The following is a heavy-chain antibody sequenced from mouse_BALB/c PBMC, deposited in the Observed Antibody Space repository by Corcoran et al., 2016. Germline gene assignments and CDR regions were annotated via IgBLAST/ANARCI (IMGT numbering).Heavy chain of an antibody. D-gene: IGHD2-2*01. CDR2: ISYDGSN. J-gene: IGHJ2*01. Sequence: DVQLQESGPGLVKPSHSLSPTCSVTGYSITSGYYWNWIRQFPGNKLEWMGYISYDGSNNYNPSLKNRISITRDTSKNQFFLKLNSVTTEDTATYYCSSGYDFDYWGQGTTLTVSS. V-gene: IGHV3-6*02. CDR3: SSGYDFDY. CDR1: GYSITSGYY.